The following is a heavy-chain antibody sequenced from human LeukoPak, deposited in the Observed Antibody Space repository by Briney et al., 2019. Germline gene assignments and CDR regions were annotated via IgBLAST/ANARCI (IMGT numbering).Heavy chain of an antibody. J-gene: IGHJ4*02. CDR1: GFPFSSYG. D-gene: IGHD5-18*01. V-gene: IGHV3-30*02. Sequence: GGSLRLPCAASGFPFSSYGFHWVRQAPGKGLEWVTSIPYDGANKNYVDSVKGRFTISRDNSKNTLYLLMNRLRVEDTAVYYCAKDSESSYSYVDYWGQGTLVTVSS. CDR2: IPYDGANK. CDR3: AKDSESSYSYVDY.